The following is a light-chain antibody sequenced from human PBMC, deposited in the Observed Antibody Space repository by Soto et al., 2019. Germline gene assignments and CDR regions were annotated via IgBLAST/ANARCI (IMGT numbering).Light chain of an antibody. Sequence: EIARTQSPVTLSLSPRETPTLSGGASQRFMTYVYWYKVKPGQAHRILINDASRRASGGLARCIGSGSGRDVTLTIIRLEPADYAVYSCQQYGSSPPITFGQGTRL. CDR3: QQYGSSPPIT. V-gene: IGKV3-20*01. CDR2: DAS. J-gene: IGKJ5*01. CDR1: QRFMTY.